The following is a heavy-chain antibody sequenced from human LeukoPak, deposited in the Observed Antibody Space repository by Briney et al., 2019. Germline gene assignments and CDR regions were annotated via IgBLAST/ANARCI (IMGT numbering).Heavy chain of an antibody. CDR1: GFTFSSYA. CDR3: GEGYHLGARRFDP. CDR2: ISGIGGST. D-gene: IGHD2-2*01. V-gene: IGHV3-23*01. J-gene: IGHJ5*02. Sequence: GWSLTLSCAASGFTFSSYAMSWVRQAPGKGREWVSAISGIGGSTHYADSVKDRFTIPRDKPKNTVHLQMSSLRAEATVVYYCGEGYHLGARRFDPWGQGTLVTVSS.